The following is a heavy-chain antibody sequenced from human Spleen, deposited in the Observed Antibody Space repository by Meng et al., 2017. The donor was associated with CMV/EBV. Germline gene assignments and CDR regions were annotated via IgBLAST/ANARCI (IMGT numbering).Heavy chain of an antibody. J-gene: IGHJ4*02. CDR2: INHSGST. Sequence: CAVYGGSFSGYYWSWIRQPPGKGLEWIGEINHSGSTNYNPSLKSRVTISVDTSKNQFSLKLSSVTAADTAVYYCARGYSGSPGFDYWGQGTLVTVSS. CDR3: ARGYSGSPGFDY. D-gene: IGHD1-26*01. CDR1: GGSFSGYY. V-gene: IGHV4-34*01.